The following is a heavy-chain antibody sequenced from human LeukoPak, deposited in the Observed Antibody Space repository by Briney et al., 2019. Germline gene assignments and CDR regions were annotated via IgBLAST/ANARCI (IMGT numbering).Heavy chain of an antibody. Sequence: GWSLRLSCAASGFTFSSYAMHWVRQAPGKGLEWVAVISYDGSNKYYADSVKGRFTISRDNSKNTLYLQMNSLRAEDTAVYYCARALSPFSSGWYSDYWGQGTLVTVSS. CDR3: ARALSPFSSGWYSDY. D-gene: IGHD6-19*01. V-gene: IGHV3-30*04. CDR1: GFTFSSYA. CDR2: ISYDGSNK. J-gene: IGHJ4*02.